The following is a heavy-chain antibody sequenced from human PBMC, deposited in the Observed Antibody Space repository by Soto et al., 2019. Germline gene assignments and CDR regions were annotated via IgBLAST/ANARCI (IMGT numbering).Heavy chain of an antibody. Sequence: SETLSLTCTVSGDSISTYYWSWIRQPPGKGLEWIGYIYYSGTTNYNPSLKSRVTISVDTSKNQFSLKLTSVTAADTAVYYCASLNYFDSYYFDYWGQGTLVTASS. V-gene: IGHV4-59*01. J-gene: IGHJ4*02. CDR3: ASLNYFDSYYFDY. CDR2: IYYSGTT. CDR1: GDSISTYY. D-gene: IGHD3-22*01.